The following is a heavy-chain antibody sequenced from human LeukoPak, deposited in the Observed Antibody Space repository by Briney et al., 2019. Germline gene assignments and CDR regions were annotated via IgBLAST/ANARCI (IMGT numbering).Heavy chain of an antibody. CDR1: GFTFSSYA. CDR2: ISGSGGST. CDR3: AKDFVHAPILLYDY. V-gene: IGHV3-23*01. Sequence: GGSLRLSCAASGFTFSSYAMGWVRQAPGKGLEWVSAISGSGGSTYYADSVKGRFTISRDNSKNTLYLQMNSLRAEDTAVYYCAKDFVHAPILLYDYWGQGTLVTVSS. D-gene: IGHD3-10*01. J-gene: IGHJ4*02.